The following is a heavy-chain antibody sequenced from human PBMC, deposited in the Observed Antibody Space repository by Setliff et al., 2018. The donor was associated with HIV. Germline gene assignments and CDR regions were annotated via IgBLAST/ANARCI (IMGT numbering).Heavy chain of an antibody. CDR3: ARHLEGWLNPYWYFDL. CDR2: IYHSGST. J-gene: IGHJ2*01. Sequence: SETLSLTCAVSGYSISSGYYWGWIRQPPGKGLEWIGSIYHSGSTYYNPSLKSRVTISVDTSKNQFSLKLSSVTAADTAVYYCARHLEGWLNPYWYFDLWGRGTLVTVSS. D-gene: IGHD3-22*01. V-gene: IGHV4-38-2*01. CDR1: GYSISSGYY.